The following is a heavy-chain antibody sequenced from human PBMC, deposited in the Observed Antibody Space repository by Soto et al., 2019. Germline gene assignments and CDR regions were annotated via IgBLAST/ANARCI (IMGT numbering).Heavy chain of an antibody. V-gene: IGHV3-48*03. CDR3: ARGCSSTSCYLGNWFDP. J-gene: IGHJ5*02. CDR1: GFTFSSYE. D-gene: IGHD2-2*01. CDR2: IRSSGTTI. Sequence: EVQLVESGGGLVQPGGSLRLSCAASGFTFSSYEMNWVRQAPGKGLEWVSYIRSSGTTIYYADSVKGRFTISRDNAKNSLYRQMNSLRAEDTAVYYCARGCSSTSCYLGNWFDPWGQGTLVTVSS.